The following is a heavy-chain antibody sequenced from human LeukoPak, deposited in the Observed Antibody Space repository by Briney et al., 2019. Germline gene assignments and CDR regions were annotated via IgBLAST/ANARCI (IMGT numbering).Heavy chain of an antibody. CDR3: ARIVLTPPYGMDV. CDR1: RFTFSSYS. CDR2: ISFGGGHI. Sequence: GGSLGLSCVASRFTFSSYSMTWVRRAPGTGLEWVSSISFGGGHIFYTDSVKGRFTIFRDDSKNSLYLEMNSLRAEDTAVYFCARIVLTPPYGMDVWGQGTTVTVSS. D-gene: IGHD2/OR15-2a*01. V-gene: IGHV3-21*01. J-gene: IGHJ6*02.